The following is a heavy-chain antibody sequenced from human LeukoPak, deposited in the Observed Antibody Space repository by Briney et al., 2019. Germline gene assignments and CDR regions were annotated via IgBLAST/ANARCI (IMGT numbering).Heavy chain of an antibody. CDR3: GRGGKVEQLVLAR. CDR1: GFTVTNTY. Sequence: GGSLRLSCAASGFTVTNTYMSWVRQAPGKGLVWVSRISSDGSSTTYADSVKGRFTISRDNAKNTLYLQMNSLRAEDTAVYYCGRGGKVEQLVLARWGQGSLVTVSS. D-gene: IGHD6-13*01. J-gene: IGHJ4*02. V-gene: IGHV3-74*01. CDR2: ISSDGSST.